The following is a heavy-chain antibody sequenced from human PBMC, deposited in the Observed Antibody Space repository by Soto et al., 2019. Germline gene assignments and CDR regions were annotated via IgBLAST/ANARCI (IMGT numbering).Heavy chain of an antibody. Sequence: GGSLRLSCAASGFTFSSYAMHWVRQAPGKGLEWVAVISYDGSNKYYADSVKGRFTISRDNSKNTLYLQMNSLRAEDTAVYYCAREVVAAAGSYYYYGMDVWGQGTTVTVSS. CDR3: AREVVAAAGSYYYYGMDV. CDR1: GFTFSSYA. CDR2: ISYDGSNK. J-gene: IGHJ6*02. D-gene: IGHD6-13*01. V-gene: IGHV3-30-3*01.